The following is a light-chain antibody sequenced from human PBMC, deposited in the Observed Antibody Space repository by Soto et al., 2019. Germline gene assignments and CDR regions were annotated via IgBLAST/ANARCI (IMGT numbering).Light chain of an antibody. CDR3: QKYSSVPV. Sequence: DIQMTHSPTSLSASVGDRVTITCRASQGIRNYVAWYQQIPGKAPKLLIYAASTLQSGVPSRFSGSGSGTEFTLTINGLQPEDVATYSCQKYSSVPVFGPGTKVEIK. CDR1: QGIRNY. V-gene: IGKV1-27*01. CDR2: AAS. J-gene: IGKJ3*01.